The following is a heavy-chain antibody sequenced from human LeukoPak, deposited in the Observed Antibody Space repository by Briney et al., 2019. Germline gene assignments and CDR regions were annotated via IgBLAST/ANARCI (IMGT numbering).Heavy chain of an antibody. J-gene: IGHJ5*02. CDR3: ARHDCDSSRCSVNWFDP. D-gene: IGHD2/OR15-2a*01. Sequence: SSETLSLTCTVSGVSMSSSPYYWGWIRQPPGKGLEWIGTIYDSGNTNYNPSLRIRLTISVDTSRNQFSLKLSSVTAADTAVYYCARHDCDSSRCSVNWFDPWGQGTLVTVSS. CDR1: GVSMSSSPYY. V-gene: IGHV4-39*01. CDR2: IYDSGNT.